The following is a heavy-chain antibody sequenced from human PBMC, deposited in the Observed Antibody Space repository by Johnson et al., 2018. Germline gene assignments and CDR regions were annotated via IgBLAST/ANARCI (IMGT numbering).Heavy chain of an antibody. CDR2: SSGRGGNT. D-gene: IGHD3-10*01. Sequence: VQLVESGGGLVQPGGSLRLSCAASGFIFNNYAMHWVRQAPGRGLEWVSVSSGRGGNTYPADSVKGRFTISRDNSKNTLYLQMNSLRAEDTAVYYCAKGRDYNYYGSGSLYYFDYWGQGTLVNVSS. CDR3: AKGRDYNYYGSGSLYYFDY. J-gene: IGHJ4*02. V-gene: IGHV3-23*04. CDR1: GFIFNNYA.